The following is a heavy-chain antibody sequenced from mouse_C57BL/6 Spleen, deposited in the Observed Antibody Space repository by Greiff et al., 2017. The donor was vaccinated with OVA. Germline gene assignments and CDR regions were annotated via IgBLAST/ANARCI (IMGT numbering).Heavy chain of an antibody. D-gene: IGHD1-1*01. CDR1: GFNIKNTY. CDR2: IDPANGNT. CDR3: ARTFITTVVPKDFDY. Sequence: VQLKQSVAELVRPGASVKLSCTASGFNIKNTYMHWVKQRPEQGLEWIGRIDPANGNTKYAPKFQGKATITADTSSNTAYLQLSSLTSEDTAIYYCARTFITTVVPKDFDYWGQGTTLTVSS. J-gene: IGHJ2*01. V-gene: IGHV14-3*01.